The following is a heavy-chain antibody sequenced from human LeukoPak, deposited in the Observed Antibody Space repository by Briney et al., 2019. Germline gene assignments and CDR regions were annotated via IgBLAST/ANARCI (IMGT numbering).Heavy chain of an antibody. J-gene: IGHJ3*02. V-gene: IGHV3-30*18. CDR3: AKGPDSDAFDI. CDR1: GFTFSSYG. CDR2: ISYDGSNK. Sequence: GGSLRLSCAASGFTFSSYGMHWVRQAPGKGLEWVAVISYDGSNKYYADSVKGRFTISRDNSKNTLYLQMNSLRAEDTAVYYCAKGPDSDAFDIWGQGTMVTVSS.